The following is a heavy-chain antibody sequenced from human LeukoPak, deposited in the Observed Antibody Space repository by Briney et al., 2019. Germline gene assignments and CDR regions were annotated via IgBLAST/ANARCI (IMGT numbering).Heavy chain of an antibody. D-gene: IGHD3-10*01. CDR3: AVPSRVRGVIMAYYFDY. CDR1: GYTFTGYY. CDR2: INPNSGGT. Sequence: ASVKVSCKASGYTFTGYYLHWVRQAPGQGLEWMGWINPNSGGTNYAQKFQGRVTITADESTSTAYMELSSLRSEDTAVYYCAVPSRVRGVIMAYYFDYWGQGTLVTVSS. V-gene: IGHV1-2*02. J-gene: IGHJ4*02.